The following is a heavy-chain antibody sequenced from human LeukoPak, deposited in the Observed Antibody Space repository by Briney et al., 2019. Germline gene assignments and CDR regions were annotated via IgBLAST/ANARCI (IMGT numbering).Heavy chain of an antibody. CDR2: IYYSGST. CDR1: GGSISSYY. CDR3: ARDSYAEYCGGDCST. V-gene: IGHV4-59*01. J-gene: IGHJ5*02. D-gene: IGHD2-21*02. Sequence: PSETLSLTCTVSGGSISSYYWSWIRQPPGKGLEWIGYIYYSGSTSYNPSLKSRVTISVDTSKNQFSLKLSSVTAADTAVYYCARDSYAEYCGGDCSTWGQGTLVTVSS.